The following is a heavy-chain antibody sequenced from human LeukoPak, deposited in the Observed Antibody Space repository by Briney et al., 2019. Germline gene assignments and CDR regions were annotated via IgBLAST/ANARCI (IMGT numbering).Heavy chain of an antibody. CDR2: IWYDGSNK. D-gene: IGHD1-26*01. V-gene: IGHV3-33*01. Sequence: GGSLRLSCAASGFTFSSYGMHWVRQAPGKGLEWVAVIWYDGSNKYYADSVKGRFTISRDNSKNTLYLQMNSLRAEDTAVYYCARDMSGNVDAFDIWGQGTMVTVSS. J-gene: IGHJ3*02. CDR1: GFTFSSYG. CDR3: ARDMSGNVDAFDI.